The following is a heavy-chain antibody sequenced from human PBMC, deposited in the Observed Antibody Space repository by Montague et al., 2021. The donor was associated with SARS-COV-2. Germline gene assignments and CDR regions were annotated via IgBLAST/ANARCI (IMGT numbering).Heavy chain of an antibody. CDR2: INYSGTT. Sequence: SETLSLTCSVSGGSITDRTYYWGCIRQSPGKGLEWIGAINYSGTTXYXXSLKSRVTTSLDTAKNQFSLKMTSVTAADTAVYYCARHWGIAAAGNWGQGTLVTVSS. CDR3: ARHWGIAAAGN. V-gene: IGHV4-39*01. J-gene: IGHJ4*02. D-gene: IGHD6-13*01. CDR1: GGSITDRTYY.